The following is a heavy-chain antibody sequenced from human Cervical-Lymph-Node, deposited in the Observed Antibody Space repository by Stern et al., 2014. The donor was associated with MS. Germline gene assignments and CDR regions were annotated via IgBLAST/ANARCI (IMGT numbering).Heavy chain of an antibody. J-gene: IGHJ4*02. V-gene: IGHV4-59*08. Sequence: QVQLQESGPGLVKPSETLSLTCSVSGGSISSYYWNWIRQPPGKGLEWIANVHYSGTTNYNPSLTSRVTILLDTSMNKISLKMTSVTAADTAVYYCAGSGTYYPDYWGQGILVTVSS. CDR2: VHYSGTT. CDR3: AGSGTYYPDY. D-gene: IGHD3-3*01. CDR1: GGSISSYY.